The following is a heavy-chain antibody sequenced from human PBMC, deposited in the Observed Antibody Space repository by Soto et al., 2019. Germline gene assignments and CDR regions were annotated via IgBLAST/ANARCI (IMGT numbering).Heavy chain of an antibody. J-gene: IGHJ4*02. CDR1: GGSISSGGYS. CDR3: ARAARPEGFDY. D-gene: IGHD6-6*01. CDR2: IYYSGST. V-gene: IGHV4-31*03. Sequence: QVQLQESGPGLVKPSQTLSLTCTVSGGSISSGGYSWSWIRQHPGKGLEWIGYIYYSGSTYYNPSLKSRVTISVDTSKNQFSLKLSSVTAADTAVYYCARAARPEGFDYWGQGTLVTVSS.